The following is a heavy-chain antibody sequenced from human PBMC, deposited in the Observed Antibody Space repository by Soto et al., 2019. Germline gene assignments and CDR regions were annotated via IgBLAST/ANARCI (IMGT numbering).Heavy chain of an antibody. CDR3: ARGDYHDSSGPFSDAFDI. Sequence: EVQLVESGGGLVQPGGSLRLSCAASGFIFSSYWMSWVRQTPGKGLEWVANIKQDGSEKWYVDSVKGRFTISRDNAKKSLYLQMNSLRVEDTAVYYCARGDYHDSSGPFSDAFDIWGQGTMVTVSS. CDR2: IKQDGSEK. CDR1: GFIFSSYW. D-gene: IGHD3-22*01. V-gene: IGHV3-7*04. J-gene: IGHJ3*02.